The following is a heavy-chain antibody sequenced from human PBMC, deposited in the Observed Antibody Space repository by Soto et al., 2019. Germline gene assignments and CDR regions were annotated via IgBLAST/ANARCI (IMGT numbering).Heavy chain of an antibody. D-gene: IGHD2-15*01. CDR3: ARVLDCSGGSCYSWWFDP. Sequence: QVQLQESGPGLVKPSETLSLSCTVSGGSISSYNWSWIRQPPGKGLEWIGHIYYSGSTNYNPSLKSRVTISVDTSQNQLSLKLASVAAADTAVYYCARVLDCSGGSCYSWWFDPWGQGTLVTVSS. CDR1: GGSISSYN. V-gene: IGHV4-59*01. J-gene: IGHJ5*02. CDR2: IYYSGST.